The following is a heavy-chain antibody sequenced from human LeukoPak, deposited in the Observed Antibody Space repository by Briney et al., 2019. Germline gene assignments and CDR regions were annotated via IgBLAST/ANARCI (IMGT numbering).Heavy chain of an antibody. CDR1: GFSFSIHW. CDR2: ISGSGGST. D-gene: IGHD5-18*01. J-gene: IGHJ4*02. CDR3: GLSVDTAMVGLFDY. V-gene: IGHV3-23*01. Sequence: GGSLRLSCAASGFSFSIHWMSWVRQAPGKGLEWVSAISGSGGSTYYADSVKGRFTISRDNSKNTLYLQMNSLRAEDTAVYYCGLSVDTAMVGLFDYWGQGTLVPVSS.